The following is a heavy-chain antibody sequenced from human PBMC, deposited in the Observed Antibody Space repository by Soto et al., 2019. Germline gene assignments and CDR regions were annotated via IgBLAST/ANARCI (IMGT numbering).Heavy chain of an antibody. V-gene: IGHV1-3*01. J-gene: IGHJ4*02. CDR3: ARDPGYSYVYN. CDR1: GYTFTSYA. Sequence: QVQLVQSGAEVKKPGASVKVSCKASGYTFTSYAMHWVRQAPGQRLERMGWINAGNGNTKYSQKFQGRVTITRDTSASTAYMELSSLRSEDTAVYYCARDPGYSYVYNWGQGTLVTVSS. CDR2: INAGNGNT. D-gene: IGHD5-18*01.